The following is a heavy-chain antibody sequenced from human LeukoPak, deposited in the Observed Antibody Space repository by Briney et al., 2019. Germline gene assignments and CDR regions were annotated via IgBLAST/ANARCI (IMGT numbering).Heavy chain of an antibody. CDR1: GYIFNSYG. D-gene: IGHD3-10*01. CDR2: ISAYDGNT. V-gene: IGHV1-18*01. J-gene: IGHJ4*02. CDR3: TRDAYGSGKGYFDY. Sequence: ASVKVSCKASGYIFNSYGISWVRQAPGQGLEWMGWISAYDGNTKSIDKLQGRVTLTTDTSTNTAYLELRGLRSDDTAVYYCTRDAYGSGKGYFDYWGQGTLVTVSS.